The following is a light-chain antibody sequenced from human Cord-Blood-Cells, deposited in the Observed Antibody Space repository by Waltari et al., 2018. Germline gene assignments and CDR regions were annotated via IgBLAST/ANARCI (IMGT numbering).Light chain of an antibody. Sequence: EIVLTQSPATLSLSPGASATLSCRASQSVSRYLAWYQQKPGQAPRLLIYDASNRATGIPARFSGSGSGTDFTLTISSLEPEDFAVYYCQQRSNWPPWTFGQGTKVEIK. V-gene: IGKV3-11*01. CDR3: QQRSNWPPWT. CDR1: QSVSRY. J-gene: IGKJ1*01. CDR2: DAS.